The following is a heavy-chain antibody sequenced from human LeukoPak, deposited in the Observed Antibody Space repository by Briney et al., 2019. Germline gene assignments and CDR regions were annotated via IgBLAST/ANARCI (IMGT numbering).Heavy chain of an antibody. CDR1: GYTFTKYG. CDR2: ITTYNGYT. J-gene: IGHJ5*02. V-gene: IGHV1-18*01. D-gene: IGHD5-18*01. Sequence: ASVKVSCKASGYTFTKYGISWVRQAPGQGLEWMGWITTYNGYTTYAQKFQGRVTMTRDVSTSTVYMELSSLRSEDTAVYYCARALPHRRLMDTTMEQHWFDPWGQGTLVTVSS. CDR3: ARALPHRRLMDTTMEQHWFDP.